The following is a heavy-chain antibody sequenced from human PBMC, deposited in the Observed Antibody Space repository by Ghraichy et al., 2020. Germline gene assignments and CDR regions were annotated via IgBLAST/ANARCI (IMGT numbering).Heavy chain of an antibody. CDR1: GNNFTSFW. Sequence: GESLNISCKGSGNNFTSFWIAWVRQMPGKGLEWVGIIYAGDSDTTYSPSFQGQVTISVDKSISTAYLQWVSLKVSDTAMYYCARNAPDGYNYYYYGMDVWGQGTTVTVSS. J-gene: IGHJ6*02. D-gene: IGHD6-13*01. CDR2: IYAGDSDT. CDR3: ARNAPDGYNYYYYGMDV. V-gene: IGHV5-51*01.